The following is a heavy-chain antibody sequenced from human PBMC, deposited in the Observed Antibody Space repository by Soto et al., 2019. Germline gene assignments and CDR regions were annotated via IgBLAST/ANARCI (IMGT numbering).Heavy chain of an antibody. CDR3: ARGAGRGDYYAAFDI. J-gene: IGHJ3*02. Sequence: KFQGRVTFTADKSTGTAYMELSSLTSDDTAVYYCARGAGRGDYYAAFDIWGQGTMVTVSS. V-gene: IGHV1-69*04. D-gene: IGHD2-21*02.